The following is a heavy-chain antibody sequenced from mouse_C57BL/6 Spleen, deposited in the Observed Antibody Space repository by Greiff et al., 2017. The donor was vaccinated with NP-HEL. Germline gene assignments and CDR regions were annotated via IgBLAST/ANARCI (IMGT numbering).Heavy chain of an antibody. J-gene: IGHJ3*01. CDR1: GFTFSSYA. V-gene: IGHV5-4*01. CDR3: ARDTAVVAPFGY. CDR2: ISDGGSYT. D-gene: IGHD1-1*01. Sequence: EVKLMESGGGLVKPGGSLKLSCAASGFTFSSYAMSWVRQTPEKRLEWVATISDGGSYTYYPDNVKGRFTISRDNAKNNLYLQMSHLKSEDTAMYYCARDTAVVAPFGYWGQGTLVTVSA.